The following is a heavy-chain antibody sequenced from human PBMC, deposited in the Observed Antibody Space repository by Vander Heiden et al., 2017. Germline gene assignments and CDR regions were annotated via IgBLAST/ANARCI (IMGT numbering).Heavy chain of an antibody. CDR1: GLTFSDSD. D-gene: IGHD2-21*02. CDR3: SRLGDVGDPP. CDR2: IRGKGNNYAT. Sequence: EVQLVESGGGLVQPGGSLKLSCPGSGLTFSDSDLHWVRQASGKGLEWVGRIRGKGNNYATSYAASVGGRFTLSRENSKNTAYLHMNNLRIEDTAVYYGSRLGDVGDPPWGQGALVTVSS. V-gene: IGHV3-73*02. J-gene: IGHJ5*02.